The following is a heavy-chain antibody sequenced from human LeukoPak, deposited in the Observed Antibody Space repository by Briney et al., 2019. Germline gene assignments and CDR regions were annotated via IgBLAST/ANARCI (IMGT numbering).Heavy chain of an antibody. D-gene: IGHD4-11*01. V-gene: IGHV4-39*01. Sequence: SETLSLTCTVSGDSISTSNSYWGWIRQPPGKGLEWIGSIYYSGNTYYNASLKSRVTISVDTSKNQFSLKLTSVTAADTAVYYCARSEINDYSRYWGQGTLVTVSS. J-gene: IGHJ4*02. CDR3: ARSEINDYSRY. CDR2: IYYSGNT. CDR1: GDSISTSNSY.